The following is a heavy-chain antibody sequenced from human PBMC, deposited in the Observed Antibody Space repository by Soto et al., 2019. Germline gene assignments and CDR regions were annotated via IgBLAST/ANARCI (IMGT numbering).Heavy chain of an antibody. CDR1: GYTFTSYA. Sequence: QVQLVQSGAEVKKPGASVKVSCKASGYTFTSYAMHWVRQAPGQRLEWMGWINAGNGNTKYSQKFQGRVTITRDTSTSTAYMELSSLRSEHTAGYYCARASYYYGSGNFNWFDPWGHGTLVTVSS. V-gene: IGHV1-3*01. CDR3: ARASYYYGSGNFNWFDP. J-gene: IGHJ5*02. CDR2: INAGNGNT. D-gene: IGHD3-10*01.